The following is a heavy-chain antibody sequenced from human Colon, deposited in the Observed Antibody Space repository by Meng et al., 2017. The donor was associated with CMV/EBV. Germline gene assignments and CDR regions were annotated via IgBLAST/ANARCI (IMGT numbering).Heavy chain of an antibody. D-gene: IGHD2-2*01. CDR2: IWYDGSEK. V-gene: IGHV3-33*06. CDR1: GFSFRSHG. CDR3: AKALNLVVPAAAYFHS. J-gene: IGHJ4*01. Sequence: GGSLRLSCVASGFSFRSHGMHWVRQAPGKGLEWVAVIWYDGSEKYYADSVKGRFIISRDNSKSTLYLQMNSLRAEDTAEYFCAKALNLVVPAAAYFHSWGNGTLVTVSS.